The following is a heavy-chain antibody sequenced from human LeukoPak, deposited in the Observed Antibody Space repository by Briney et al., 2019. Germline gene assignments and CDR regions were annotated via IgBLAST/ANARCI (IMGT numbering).Heavy chain of an antibody. CDR2: IKQDGSEK. J-gene: IGHJ4*02. CDR1: GFTFSSYW. Sequence: PGGSLRLSCAASGFTFSSYWMSWVRQAPGKGLEWVANIKQDGSEKYYVDSVKGRFTISRDNSKNTLYLQMNSLRAEDTAVYYCAKDVTSYSSSAFDYWGQGTLVTVSS. CDR3: AKDVTSYSSSAFDY. V-gene: IGHV3-7*01. D-gene: IGHD6-6*01.